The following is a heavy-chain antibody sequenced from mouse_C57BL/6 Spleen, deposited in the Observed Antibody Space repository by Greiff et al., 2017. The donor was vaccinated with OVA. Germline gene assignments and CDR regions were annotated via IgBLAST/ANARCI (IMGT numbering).Heavy chain of an antibody. Sequence: QVQLKQPGAELVKPGASVKLSCKASGYTFTSYWMHWVKQRHGQGLEWIGMIHPNSGSTNYNEKFKSKATLTVDKSYSTAYMQLSSLTSEDAACYYRAAYDYDVRVDYWGQGTTLTVST. CDR3: AAYDYDVRVDY. CDR2: IHPNSGST. D-gene: IGHD2-4*01. J-gene: IGHJ2*01. V-gene: IGHV1-64*01. CDR1: GYTFTSYW.